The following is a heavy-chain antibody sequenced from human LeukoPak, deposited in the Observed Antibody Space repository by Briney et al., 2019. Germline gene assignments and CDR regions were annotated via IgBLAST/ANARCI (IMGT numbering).Heavy chain of an antibody. Sequence: PSETLSLTCAVYGGSFSGYYWSWIRQPPGKGLEWIGEINHSGSTNYNPSLKSRVTISVDTSKNQFSLKLSSVTAADTAVYYCARDWALPTSYYYGMDVWGQGTTVTVSS. CDR1: GGSFSGYY. CDR3: ARDWALPTSYYYGMDV. D-gene: IGHD3-16*01. J-gene: IGHJ6*02. V-gene: IGHV4-34*01. CDR2: INHSGST.